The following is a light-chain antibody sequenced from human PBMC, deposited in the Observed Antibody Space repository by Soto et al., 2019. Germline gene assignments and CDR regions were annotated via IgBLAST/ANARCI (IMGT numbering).Light chain of an antibody. V-gene: IGKV3-15*01. CDR1: QSVRGN. Sequence: EIVMTQSPPTLSVSPGERVTLSCRASQSVRGNLAWYQQNPGQAPRLLIHDATNRAPGIPGRFSGSGSWTEFTLTISSLQSEDCAVYYCQQYNNWFWTFGQGTKVEIK. J-gene: IGKJ1*01. CDR3: QQYNNWFWT. CDR2: DAT.